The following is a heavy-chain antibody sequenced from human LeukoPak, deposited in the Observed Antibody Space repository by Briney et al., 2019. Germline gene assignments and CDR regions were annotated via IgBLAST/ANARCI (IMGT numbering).Heavy chain of an antibody. CDR3: ARLAGGILGY. D-gene: IGHD1-26*01. J-gene: IGHJ4*02. V-gene: IGHV4-61*05. CDR1: GGSISSSSYY. Sequence: PSETLSLTCTVSGGSISSSSYYWGWIRQPPGKGLECIGYIYYSGSTNYNPSLRSRVTISVDTSKNQFSLRLSSVTAADTAVYYCARLAGGILGYWGQGTLVTVSS. CDR2: IYYSGST.